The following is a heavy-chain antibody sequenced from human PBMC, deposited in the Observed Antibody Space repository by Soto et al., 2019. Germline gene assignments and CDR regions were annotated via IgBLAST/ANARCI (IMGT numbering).Heavy chain of an antibody. CDR2: ISYDGSNK. V-gene: IGHV3-30-3*01. CDR3: AREGIAVAGTYYYFDY. J-gene: IGHJ4*02. CDR1: GFTFSSYA. Sequence: PGGSLRLSCAASGFTFSSYAMHWVRQAPGKGLEWVAVISYDGSNKYYADSVKGRFTISRDNSKNTLYLQMNSLRAEDTAVYYRAREGIAVAGTYYYFDYWGQGTLVTVSS. D-gene: IGHD6-19*01.